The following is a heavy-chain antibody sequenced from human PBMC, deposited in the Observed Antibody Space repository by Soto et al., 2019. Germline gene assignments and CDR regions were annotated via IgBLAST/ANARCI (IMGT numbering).Heavy chain of an antibody. J-gene: IGHJ3*01. CDR2: IDWDDDK. CDR3: ERSAGVTGDAFGF. CDR1: GFSLTTSGMR. D-gene: IGHD6-25*01. Sequence: LTLVNPTQTLTLTCTFSGFSLTTSGMRVSWIRQPPGKALEWLARIDWDDDKFYSTSLKTRLTISKDTSKNQVVLTMTNMDPVDNATYYCERSAGVTGDAFGFWGQGTMVTVSS. V-gene: IGHV2-70*04.